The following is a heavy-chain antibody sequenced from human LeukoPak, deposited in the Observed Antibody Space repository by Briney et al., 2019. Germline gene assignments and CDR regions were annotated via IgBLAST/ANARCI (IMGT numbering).Heavy chain of an antibody. CDR3: AGRTDYDFWSGYHKDYYGMDV. CDR1: GYTFAGYY. CDR2: INPNGGGT. V-gene: IGHV1-2*02. Sequence: GASVKVSCKASGYTFAGYYMHWVRQAPGQGLEWMGWINPNGGGTNYAQKFQGRVTMTRDTSISTAYMELSRLRSDDTAVYYCAGRTDYDFWSGYHKDYYGMDVWGQGTTVTVSS. D-gene: IGHD3-3*01. J-gene: IGHJ6*02.